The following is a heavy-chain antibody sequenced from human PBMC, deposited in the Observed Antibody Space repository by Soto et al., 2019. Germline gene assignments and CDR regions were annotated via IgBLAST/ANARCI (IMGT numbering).Heavy chain of an antibody. V-gene: IGHV3-23*01. Sequence: GGSLRLSCAASGFTFSSYAMSWVRQAPGKGLEWVSAISGSGGSTYYADSVKGRFTISRDNSKNTLYLQMNSLRAEDTAVYYCAKDGLDYYGSGSYYDYWGQGTLVTVSS. J-gene: IGHJ4*02. CDR3: AKDGLDYYGSGSYYDY. CDR1: GFTFSSYA. CDR2: ISGSGGST. D-gene: IGHD3-10*01.